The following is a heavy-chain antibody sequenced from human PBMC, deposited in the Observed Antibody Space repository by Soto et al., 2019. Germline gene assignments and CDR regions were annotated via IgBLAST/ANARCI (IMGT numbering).Heavy chain of an antibody. V-gene: IGHV1-18*01. Sequence: QVQLVQSGAEVKKPGASVKVSCKPPGYTFPSYGISWVRQAPGQGLEWMGWINAYNGNTKYAQKLQGRVTMTTDTSTSTAYMELRSLRSDDTAVYYCARDQAMAQFDYWGQGTLVTVSS. D-gene: IGHD5-18*01. J-gene: IGHJ4*02. CDR3: ARDQAMAQFDY. CDR1: GYTFPSYG. CDR2: INAYNGNT.